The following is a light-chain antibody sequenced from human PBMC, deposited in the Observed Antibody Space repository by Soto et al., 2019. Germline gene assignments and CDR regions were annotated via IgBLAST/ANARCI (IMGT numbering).Light chain of an antibody. J-gene: IGLJ2*01. V-gene: IGLV2-14*01. Sequence: QSALAQPASVSGSPGQSITISCAGTNRDVGGYNYVPWYQQYPGKAPKLIIYEVTYRPSGVSNRFSGSKSGNTASLTISGLQAEDEADYYCSSYSSSSALDVIFGGGTKLTVL. CDR3: SSYSSSSALDVI. CDR1: NRDVGGYNY. CDR2: EVT.